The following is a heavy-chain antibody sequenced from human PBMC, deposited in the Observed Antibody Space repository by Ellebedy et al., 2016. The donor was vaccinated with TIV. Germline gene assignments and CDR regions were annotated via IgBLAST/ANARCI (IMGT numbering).Heavy chain of an antibody. J-gene: IGHJ4*02. CDR3: ASNYATYYDILTGYVFDY. D-gene: IGHD3-9*01. V-gene: IGHV3-30-3*01. Sequence: GGSLRLXXAASGFTFSDYAMHWVRQAPGKGLEWVALISYDGNKTDYADSVKGRFTISRDNSKNTLYLQMNSLRAEDTAVYYCASNYATYYDILTGYVFDYWGQGTLVTVSS. CDR2: ISYDGNKT. CDR1: GFTFSDYA.